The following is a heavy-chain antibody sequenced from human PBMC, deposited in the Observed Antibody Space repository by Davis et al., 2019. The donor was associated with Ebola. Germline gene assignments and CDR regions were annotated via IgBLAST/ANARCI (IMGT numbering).Heavy chain of an antibody. V-gene: IGHV1-3*01. CDR2: INVGNGNT. Sequence: ASVKVSCKASGSTLSNYTVHWVRQAPGQRLEWMGWINVGNGNTKYSRNFQGRVTMIRDTSANTAYMDLSNLRSEDTAVYYCARFPAGKTVLRWGQGTLVTASS. D-gene: IGHD1-1*01. CDR3: ARFPAGKTVLR. J-gene: IGHJ4*02. CDR1: GSTLSNYT.